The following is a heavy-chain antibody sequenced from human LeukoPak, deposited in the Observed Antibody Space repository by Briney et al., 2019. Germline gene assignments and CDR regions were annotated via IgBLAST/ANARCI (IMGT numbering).Heavy chain of an antibody. J-gene: IGHJ4*02. D-gene: IGHD3-10*01. CDR3: ARNQASGFDY. V-gene: IGHV1-46*01. CDR2: INPSGGST. CDR1: GYTFTNYY. Sequence: ASVKVSCKASGYTFTNYYIHWVRQAPGQGLEWMGFINPSGGSTSYAQKFQGRATMTRDMSTSTVYMELSSLRSEDTAVYYCARNQASGFDYWGQGTLVTVSS.